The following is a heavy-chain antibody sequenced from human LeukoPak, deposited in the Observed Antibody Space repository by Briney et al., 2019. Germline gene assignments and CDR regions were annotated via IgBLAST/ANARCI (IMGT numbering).Heavy chain of an antibody. CDR1: GYTFTSYD. V-gene: IGHV1-8*01. Sequence: ASVTVSCKASGYTFTSYDINWVRQAPGQGLEWTGWMNPNSGNTGYAQKFQGRVTMTRNTSISTAYMELSSLRSEDTAVYYCARRAFRDNWFDPWGQGTLVTVSS. CDR3: ARRAFRDNWFDP. CDR2: MNPNSGNT. J-gene: IGHJ5*02.